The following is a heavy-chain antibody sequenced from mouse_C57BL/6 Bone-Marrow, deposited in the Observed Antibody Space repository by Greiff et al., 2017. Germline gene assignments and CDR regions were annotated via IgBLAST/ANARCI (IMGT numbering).Heavy chain of an antibody. D-gene: IGHD2-5*01. V-gene: IGHV7-3*01. J-gene: IGHJ4*01. CDR2: IRNKANGYTT. CDR1: GFTFTDYY. Sequence: EVQLVESGGGLVQPGGSLSLSCAASGFTFTDYYMSWVRQPPGKALEWLGFIRNKANGYTTEYSASVKGRFTISRDNSQSILYLQMNALRAEDSATYYCASPSYYSNFYAMDYWGQGTSVTVSS. CDR3: ASPSYYSNFYAMDY.